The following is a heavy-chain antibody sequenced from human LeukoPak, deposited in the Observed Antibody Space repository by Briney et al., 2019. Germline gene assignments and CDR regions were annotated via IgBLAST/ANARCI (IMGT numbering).Heavy chain of an antibody. J-gene: IGHJ6*02. Sequence: PGGSLRLSCAASGFAFSTYSMNWVRQPPAKGLEWVASISLSSASIYYADSVKGRFTISGDNAKNSLHLQMDSLRAEDTAVYYCTKHITTDATTPFYYGMDVWGQGTTVTVSS. CDR1: GFAFSTYS. CDR2: ISLSSASI. D-gene: IGHD3-22*01. CDR3: TKHITTDATTPFYYGMDV. V-gene: IGHV3-21*01.